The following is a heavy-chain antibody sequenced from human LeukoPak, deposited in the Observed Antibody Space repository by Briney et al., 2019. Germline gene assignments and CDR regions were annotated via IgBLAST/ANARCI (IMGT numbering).Heavy chain of an antibody. Sequence: GGSLRLSCAASGFTFSSYWMSWVRQAPGKGLEWVANIKQDGSEKYYVDSVKGRFTISRDNAKNSLYLQMNSLRAEDTAVYYCARDLNWGSRYYFDYWGQGILVTVSS. CDR3: ARDLNWGSRYYFDY. CDR2: IKQDGSEK. V-gene: IGHV3-7*01. CDR1: GFTFSSYW. J-gene: IGHJ4*02. D-gene: IGHD7-27*01.